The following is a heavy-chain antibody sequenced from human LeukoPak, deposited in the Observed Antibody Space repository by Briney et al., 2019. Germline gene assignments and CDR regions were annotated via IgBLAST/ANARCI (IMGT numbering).Heavy chain of an antibody. J-gene: IGHJ6*03. D-gene: IGHD3-10*01. CDR1: GWSFSGYY. CDR2: INHSGST. V-gene: IGHV4-34*01. Sequence: SETLSLTCAVYGWSFSGYYWSWIRQPPGKGLEWIGEINHSGSTNYNPSLKSRAPIPVDTTKNQFSLKLSSVTAADTAVYYCARGVYYGSGSYGWPRYYYYYMDVWGKGTTVTVSS. CDR3: ARGVYYGSGSYGWPRYYYYYMDV.